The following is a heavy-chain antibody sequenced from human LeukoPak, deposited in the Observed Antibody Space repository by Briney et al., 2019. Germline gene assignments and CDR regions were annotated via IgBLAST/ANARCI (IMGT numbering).Heavy chain of an antibody. D-gene: IGHD3/OR15-3a*01. V-gene: IGHV4-39*01. Sequence: TSQTLSLTCTVSGDSISSGDYYWGWIRQPPGKGLEWIGSIYYSGNTYYNASLKSQVSISIDTSKNQFSLKLTSVTAADTAVYYCARQTGSGLFILPGGQGTLVTVSS. CDR1: GDSISSGDYY. CDR3: ARQTGSGLFILP. CDR2: IYYSGNT. J-gene: IGHJ4*02.